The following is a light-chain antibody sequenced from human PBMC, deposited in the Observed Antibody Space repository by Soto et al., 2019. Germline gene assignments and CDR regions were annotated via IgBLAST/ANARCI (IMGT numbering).Light chain of an antibody. J-gene: IGLJ3*02. CDR3: QTWGTGILV. CDR2: LNSDGSH. V-gene: IGLV4-69*01. Sequence: QPVLTQSPSASASLGASVKLTCALSSGHSSYAIAWHQQQPEKGPRALMKLNSDGSHTRGDGIPDRCSGSSSGAERYLTISSLQSEDEADYYCQTWGTGILVFGGGTKLTVL. CDR1: SGHSSYA.